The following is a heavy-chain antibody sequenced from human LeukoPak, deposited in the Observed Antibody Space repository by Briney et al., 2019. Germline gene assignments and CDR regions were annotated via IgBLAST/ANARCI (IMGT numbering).Heavy chain of an antibody. CDR2: LHFSGTP. CDR3: TRGGDVYKLRNI. Sequence: AETLTLTCTVSDDSISTNNYYWSWIRHPPGRGLEWVGTLHFSGTPYYSPSLNSRVCISVDPSKNQFSLMLKSVTATDTAVYDCTRGGDVYKLRNIWGQGTLATVSP. D-gene: IGHD5-24*01. J-gene: IGHJ4*02. V-gene: IGHV4-39*01. CDR1: DDSISTNNYY.